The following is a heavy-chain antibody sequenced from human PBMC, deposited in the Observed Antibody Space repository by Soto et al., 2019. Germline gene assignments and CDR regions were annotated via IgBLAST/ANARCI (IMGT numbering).Heavy chain of an antibody. D-gene: IGHD6-19*01. CDR3: ARHDAYSSSDF. V-gene: IGHV5-51*01. Sequence: GGSLKIFCKGSGYSFSNPWIACGRQMPGKGLEWMGIIYPGDSDSRYSPSFQGQVSISADKSINTAYLQWSSLKASDTAMYYCARHDAYSSSDFWGQGTLVTVSS. CDR1: GYSFSNPW. CDR2: IYPGDSDS. J-gene: IGHJ4*02.